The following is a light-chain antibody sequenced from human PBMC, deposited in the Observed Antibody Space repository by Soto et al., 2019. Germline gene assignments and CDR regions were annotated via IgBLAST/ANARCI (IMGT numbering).Light chain of an antibody. CDR1: SSDVGGYNY. CDR2: EVS. CDR3: TSYAGNNSLV. J-gene: IGLJ3*02. V-gene: IGLV2-8*01. Sequence: QSALTQPPSASASPGQSVTISCSGTSSDVGGYNYVSWYQQHPGKAPKLMIYEVSKRPSGVPDRFSGSKSGNTASLTVSGLQAEDKADYYCTSYAGNNSLVFGGGTKLTVL.